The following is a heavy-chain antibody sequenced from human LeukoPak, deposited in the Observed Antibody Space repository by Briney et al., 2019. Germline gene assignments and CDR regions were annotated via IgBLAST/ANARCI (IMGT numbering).Heavy chain of an antibody. Sequence: GGSLRLSCAASGFTFSSYAISWVRQAPGQGLEWMGGIIPIFGTANYAQKFQGRVTITADESTSTAYMELSSLRSEDTAVYYCARDRGPIDYGDYEGLGAFDIWGQGTMVTVSS. CDR3: ARDRGPIDYGDYEGLGAFDI. J-gene: IGHJ3*02. D-gene: IGHD4-17*01. CDR2: IIPIFGTA. CDR1: GFTFSSYA. V-gene: IGHV1-69*01.